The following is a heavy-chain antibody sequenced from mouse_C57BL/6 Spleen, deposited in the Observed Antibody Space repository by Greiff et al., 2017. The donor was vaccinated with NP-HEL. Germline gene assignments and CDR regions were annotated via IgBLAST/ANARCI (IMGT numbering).Heavy chain of an antibody. CDR2: INPGSGGT. V-gene: IGHV1-54*01. CDR1: GYAFTNYL. D-gene: IGHD3-2*02. Sequence: QVQLKESGAELVRPGTSVKVSCKASGYAFTNYLIEWVKQRPGQGLEWIGVINPGSGGTNYNEKFKGKATLTADKSSSTAYMQLSSLTSEDSAVYFCARSSSGYVNFDYWGQGTTLTVSS. J-gene: IGHJ2*01. CDR3: ARSSSGYVNFDY.